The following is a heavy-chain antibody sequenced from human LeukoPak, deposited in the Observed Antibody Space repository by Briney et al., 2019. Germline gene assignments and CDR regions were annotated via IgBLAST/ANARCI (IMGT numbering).Heavy chain of an antibody. V-gene: IGHV1-2*02. CDR3: ARDRSYYYGSGSYPFPMDV. D-gene: IGHD3-10*01. J-gene: IGHJ6*03. CDR2: INPNSGGT. Sequence: ASVKVSCKASGYTFTGYYMHWVRQAPGQGLEWMGWINPNSGGTNYAQKLQGRVTMTTDTCTSTDYMELRSLRSDDTAVYYCARDRSYYYGSGSYPFPMDVWGKGTTVTISS. CDR1: GYTFTGYY.